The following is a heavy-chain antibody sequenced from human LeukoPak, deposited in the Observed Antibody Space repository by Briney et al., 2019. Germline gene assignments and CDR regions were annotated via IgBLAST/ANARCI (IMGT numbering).Heavy chain of an antibody. CDR3: ARDMGVVVAATNWFDP. Sequence: SETLSLTCTVSGGSISSYYWSWIRQPPGKGLEWIGYFYYSGSTNYNPSLKSRVTISVDTSKNQFSLKLSSVTAADTAVYYCARDMGVVVAATNWFDPWGQGTLVTVSS. J-gene: IGHJ5*02. CDR1: GGSISSYY. V-gene: IGHV4-59*01. CDR2: FYYSGST. D-gene: IGHD2-15*01.